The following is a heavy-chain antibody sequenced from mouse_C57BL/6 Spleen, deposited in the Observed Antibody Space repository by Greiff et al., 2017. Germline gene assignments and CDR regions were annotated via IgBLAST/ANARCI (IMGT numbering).Heavy chain of an antibody. D-gene: IGHD3-2*01. V-gene: IGHV1-69*01. CDR2: IDPSDSYT. Sequence: QVQLQQPGAELVMPGASVKLSCKASGYTFTSYWMHWVKQRPGQGLEWIGEIDPSDSYTNYNLKFKGKTTLTVDKSSSTAYMQLSCLTSEDAAVYYCARKTGTSWFAYWGQGTLVTVSA. CDR1: GYTFTSYW. CDR3: ARKTGTSWFAY. J-gene: IGHJ3*01.